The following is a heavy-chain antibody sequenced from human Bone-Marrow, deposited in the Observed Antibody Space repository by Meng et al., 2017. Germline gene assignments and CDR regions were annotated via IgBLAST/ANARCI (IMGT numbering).Heavy chain of an antibody. CDR1: GFSFSTYW. CDR2: INTVGSTT. Sequence: VQLGGAGGGLVQPGGSLGLSCAVSGFSFSTYWMHWVRQAPGKGLVWVSHINTVGSTTTYADSVKGRFTISRDNAKNTLYLQMNSLTAEDTAVYYCAREGSVTTDYWGQGTLVTVSS. CDR3: AREGSVTTDY. V-gene: IGHV3-74*01. D-gene: IGHD4-17*01. J-gene: IGHJ4*02.